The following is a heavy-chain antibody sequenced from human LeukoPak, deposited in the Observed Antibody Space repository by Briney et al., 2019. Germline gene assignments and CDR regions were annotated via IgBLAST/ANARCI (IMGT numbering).Heavy chain of an antibody. J-gene: IGHJ6*02. CDR3: ARNGPRAYYYYSMDV. Sequence: NPGVSVTLSCAGSGFTCRDYYRRGLRQAPGEGGEGVSYISSSGRTIYYADAGKGRFTIARDNAKDSLYLQMKRRRAEDTALYYCARNGPRAYYYYSMDVWGQGHTVTVSS. D-gene: IGHD1-1*01. CDR2: ISSSGRTI. V-gene: IGHV3-11*01. CDR1: GFTCRDYY.